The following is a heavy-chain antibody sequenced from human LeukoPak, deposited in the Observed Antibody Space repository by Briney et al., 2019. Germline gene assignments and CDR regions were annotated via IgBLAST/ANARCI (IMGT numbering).Heavy chain of an antibody. CDR3: ARVDGHAHWFDP. J-gene: IGHJ5*02. Sequence: GGSLRLSCAASGFTFSSYWMSWVRQAPGKGLEWVANIKQDGSEKYCMDSVKGRFTVSRDNAKNSLYLQMNCLRAEDTAVYHCARVDGHAHWFDPRGQGTLVTVSS. CDR2: IKQDGSEK. V-gene: IGHV3-7*03. CDR1: GFTFSSYW.